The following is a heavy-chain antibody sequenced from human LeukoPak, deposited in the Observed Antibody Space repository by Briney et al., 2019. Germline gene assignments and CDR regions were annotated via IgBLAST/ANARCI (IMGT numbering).Heavy chain of an antibody. Sequence: GGSLRLSCAASGFTFSNYWMHWGRHAPGKGLVWVSHINSDGRTTTYADSVKGRFTISRDNAKNTLYLQMNGLGAEDTAVYYCARGFVEVASVTMGYWGQGTLVTVSS. J-gene: IGHJ4*02. CDR3: ARGFVEVASVTMGY. D-gene: IGHD5-24*01. V-gene: IGHV3-74*01. CDR1: GFTFSNYW. CDR2: INSDGRTT.